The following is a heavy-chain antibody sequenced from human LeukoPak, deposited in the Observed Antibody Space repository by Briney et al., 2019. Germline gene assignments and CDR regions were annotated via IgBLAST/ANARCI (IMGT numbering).Heavy chain of an antibody. CDR3: AKDRHAPGRYCSSTSCLPFDP. Sequence: GGSLRLSRAASGFTFSSYDMSWVRQAPGKGLEWVSAISGSGGSTYYADSVKGRFTISRDNSEKKLYLQMNSLRAEDTAVYYCAKDRHAPGRYCSSTSCLPFDPWGQGTLVTVSS. D-gene: IGHD2-2*01. CDR2: ISGSGGST. CDR1: GFTFSSYD. V-gene: IGHV3-23*01. J-gene: IGHJ5*02.